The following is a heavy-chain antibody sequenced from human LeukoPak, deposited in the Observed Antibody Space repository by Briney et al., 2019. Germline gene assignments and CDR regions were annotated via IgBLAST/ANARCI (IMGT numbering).Heavy chain of an antibody. V-gene: IGHV3-48*04. J-gene: IGHJ6*03. Sequence: GGSLRLSCAASGFTFSSYAMSWVRQAPGKGLEWVSYISSSGSTIYYADSVKGRFTISRDNAKNSLYLQMNSLRAEDTAVYYCARVSQEITMVRGVIKDYYYMDVWGKGTTVTVSS. CDR2: ISSSGSTI. D-gene: IGHD3-10*01. CDR3: ARVSQEITMVRGVIKDYYYMDV. CDR1: GFTFSSYA.